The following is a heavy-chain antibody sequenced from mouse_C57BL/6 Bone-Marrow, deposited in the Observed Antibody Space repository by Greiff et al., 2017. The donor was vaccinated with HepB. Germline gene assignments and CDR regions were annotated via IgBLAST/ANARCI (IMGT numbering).Heavy chain of an antibody. Sequence: DVMLVESGGGLVQPGGSLKLSCAASGFTFSDYYMYWVRQTPEKRLEWVAYISNGGGSTYYPDTVKGRFTISRDNAKNTLYLQMSRLKSEDTAMYYCARHGYSLFDYWGQGTTLTVSS. CDR1: GFTFSDYY. V-gene: IGHV5-12*01. J-gene: IGHJ2*01. D-gene: IGHD2-2*01. CDR3: ARHGYSLFDY. CDR2: ISNGGGST.